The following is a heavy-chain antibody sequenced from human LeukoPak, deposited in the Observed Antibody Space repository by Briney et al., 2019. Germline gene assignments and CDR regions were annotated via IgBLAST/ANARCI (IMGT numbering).Heavy chain of an antibody. V-gene: IGHV1-18*01. CDR2: ISAYNGNT. D-gene: IGHD6-13*01. J-gene: IGHJ4*02. CDR1: GYTFTSYG. Sequence: GASVKVSCKASGYTFTSYGISWVRQGPGQGLEWIGWISAYNGNTNYAQKLQGRVTMTTDTSTSTAYMELRSLRSDDTAVYYCARQGLGSSWYYFDYWGQGTLVTVSS. CDR3: ARQGLGSSWYYFDY.